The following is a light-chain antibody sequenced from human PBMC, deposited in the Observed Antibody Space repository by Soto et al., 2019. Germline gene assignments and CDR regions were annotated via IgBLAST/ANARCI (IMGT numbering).Light chain of an antibody. V-gene: IGKV3-20*01. CDR1: QIVNSAY. CDR2: ATT. J-gene: IGKJ2*01. CDR3: QQCGTSPFT. Sequence: EIELTQSPGTLSLSPGDRATLSCRASQIVNSAYLAWYQQKPGPAPSLLIHATTNRASGVPYMCSGSGSGTDFTLTISRLEQEDFAVYYCQQCGTSPFTFGQGTKLEIK.